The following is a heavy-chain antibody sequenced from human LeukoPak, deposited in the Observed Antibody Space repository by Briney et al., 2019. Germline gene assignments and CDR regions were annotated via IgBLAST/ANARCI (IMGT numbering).Heavy chain of an antibody. CDR3: ARSDRSYYMGWFDP. D-gene: IGHD3-10*01. V-gene: IGHV3-30*01. J-gene: IGHJ5*02. CDR1: GFTFSSYA. CDR2: ISYDGSNK. Sequence: GGSLRLSCAASGFTFSSYAMHWVRQAPGKGLEGGAVISYDGSNKSYADSVKGRFTISRDNSKNTLYLQMNSLRAEDTAVYYCARSDRSYYMGWFDPWGQGTLVTVSS.